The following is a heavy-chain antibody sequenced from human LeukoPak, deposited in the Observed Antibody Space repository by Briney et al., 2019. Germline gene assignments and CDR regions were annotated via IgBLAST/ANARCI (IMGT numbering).Heavy chain of an antibody. J-gene: IGHJ6*02. D-gene: IGHD2-15*01. Sequence: GASVKVSCKASGYTFTSYGISWVRQAPGQGLGWMGWVSAYNGNTNYAQKPQGRVTMTTDTSTSTAYMELRSLRSDDTAVYYCARQGLVVVAATRYYYYGMGVWGQGTTVTVSS. CDR1: GYTFTSYG. CDR2: VSAYNGNT. CDR3: ARQGLVVVAATRYYYYGMGV. V-gene: IGHV1-18*01.